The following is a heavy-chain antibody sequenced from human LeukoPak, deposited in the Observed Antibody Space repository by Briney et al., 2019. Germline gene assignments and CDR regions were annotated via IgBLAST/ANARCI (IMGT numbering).Heavy chain of an antibody. D-gene: IGHD5-18*01. Sequence: SETLSLTCTVSGGSISSGGYYWSWIRQHPGKGLEWIGYIYYSGSTYYNPSLKSRVTISVDTSKNQFSLKLSSVTAADTAVYYCARDTRWLFDYWGQGTLVTVPS. CDR1: GGSISSGGYY. V-gene: IGHV4-31*03. J-gene: IGHJ4*02. CDR3: ARDTRWLFDY. CDR2: IYYSGST.